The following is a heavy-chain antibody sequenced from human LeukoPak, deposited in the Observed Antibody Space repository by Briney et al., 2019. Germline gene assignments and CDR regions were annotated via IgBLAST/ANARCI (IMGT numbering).Heavy chain of an antibody. J-gene: IGHJ4*02. CDR1: GGSISSSSYY. V-gene: IGHV4-39*01. Sequence: SETLSLTCTVSGGSISSSSYYWGWIRQPPGKGLEWIGNIYYSRSTHYSPSLKSRVTISVDTSKNQFSLKLSSVTAADTAVYYCARHDYGDYEGVFDYWGQGTLVTVSS. D-gene: IGHD4-17*01. CDR2: IYYSRST. CDR3: ARHDYGDYEGVFDY.